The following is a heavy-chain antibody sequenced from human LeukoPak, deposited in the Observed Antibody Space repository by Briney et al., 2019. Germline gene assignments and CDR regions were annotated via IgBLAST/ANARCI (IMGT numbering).Heavy chain of an antibody. V-gene: IGHV4-39*01. CDR1: GGSISSSSYY. J-gene: IGHJ3*02. D-gene: IGHD1-26*01. Sequence: PSETLSLTCTVSGGSISSSSYYWGWIRQPPGKGLEWIGSIYYSGSTYYNPSLKSRVTISVDTSKNQFSLKLSSVTAADTAVYYCARPNLLSGSYLGDAFDIWGQGTTVTVSS. CDR2: IYYSGST. CDR3: ARPNLLSGSYLGDAFDI.